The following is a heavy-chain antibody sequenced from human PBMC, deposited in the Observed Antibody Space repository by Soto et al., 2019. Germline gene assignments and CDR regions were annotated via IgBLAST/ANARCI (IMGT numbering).Heavy chain of an antibody. D-gene: IGHD2-2*02. V-gene: IGHV1-2*02. CDR1: GYTFSGYY. Sequence: ASVKVSCKASGYTFSGYYIHWLRQAPGQGLEWMGWINPNSGGTNYAQKFQGRVTVTRDTPTSTAYMELSRLTSDDTAVYYCARSLTEGYCTITGCYTRPLYGMDVWGQGTTVTVAS. J-gene: IGHJ6*02. CDR3: ARSLTEGYCTITGCYTRPLYGMDV. CDR2: INPNSGGT.